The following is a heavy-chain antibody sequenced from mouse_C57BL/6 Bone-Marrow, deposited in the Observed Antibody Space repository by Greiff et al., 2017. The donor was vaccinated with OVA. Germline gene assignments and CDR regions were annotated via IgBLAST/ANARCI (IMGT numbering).Heavy chain of an antibody. V-gene: IGHV1-52*01. CDR2: IDPSDSET. Sequence: QVQLQQPGAELVRPGSSVKLSCKASGYTFPSYWMHWVKQRPIQGLEWIGNIDPSDSETHYNQKFKDKATLTVDKSSSTAYMQLSSLTSEDSAVYYCARITTVVATDYFDYWGQGTTLTVSS. CDR3: ARITTVVATDYFDY. CDR1: GYTFPSYW. D-gene: IGHD1-1*01. J-gene: IGHJ2*01.